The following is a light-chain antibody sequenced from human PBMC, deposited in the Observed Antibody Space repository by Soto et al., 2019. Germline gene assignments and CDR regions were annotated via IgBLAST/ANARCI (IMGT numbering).Light chain of an antibody. CDR2: EVS. V-gene: IGLV2-14*01. CDR3: SSWTGSGRV. J-gene: IGLJ2*01. Sequence: QLVLTQPASVSGSPGQSITISCTGTSSDVGGYNYVSWYQQHPGKAPQLMIYEVSNRPSGVSSRFSGSKSGNTASLTISGLQAEDEADYYCSSWTGSGRVFGGGTKLTVL. CDR1: SSDVGGYNY.